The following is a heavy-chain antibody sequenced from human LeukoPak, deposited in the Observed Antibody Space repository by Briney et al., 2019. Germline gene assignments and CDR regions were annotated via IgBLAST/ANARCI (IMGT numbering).Heavy chain of an antibody. Sequence: GGSLRLSCAASGFTFTNAWMYWVRQAPGKALEWVGRIKSKTDGGTSDYAAPVTGRFTISRDDSKSTLYLEMNSLKTEDTGVYYCSTLWYGAWGQGTLVTVSS. V-gene: IGHV3-15*01. CDR1: GFTFTNAW. D-gene: IGHD3-10*01. J-gene: IGHJ5*02. CDR3: STLWYGA. CDR2: IKSKTDGGTS.